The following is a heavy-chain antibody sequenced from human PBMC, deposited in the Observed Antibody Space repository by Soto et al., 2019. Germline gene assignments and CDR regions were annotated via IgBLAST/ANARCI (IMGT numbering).Heavy chain of an antibody. CDR1: GFTFSDHY. Sequence: EVQLVESGGGLVQPGGSLRLSCAASGFTFSDHYMDWVRQAPGKGLEWVGRTRNKANSYTTEYAASVKGRFTISRDDSKNSLYLQMNSLKTEDTAVYYCARFFSSGSARGGYYYYGMDVWGQGTTVTVSS. V-gene: IGHV3-72*01. CDR2: TRNKANSYTT. D-gene: IGHD1-26*01. CDR3: ARFFSSGSARGGYYYYGMDV. J-gene: IGHJ6*02.